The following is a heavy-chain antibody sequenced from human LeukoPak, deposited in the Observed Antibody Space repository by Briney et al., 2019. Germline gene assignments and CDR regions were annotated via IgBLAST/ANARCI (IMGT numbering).Heavy chain of an antibody. Sequence: ASVKVSCKGSGYTFTSYGISWVRQAPGQGRERMGGSSAYNGNTNYAQKHQGRDTINTDTSTSTDYMELRKLRSEDADEYYCARDSLISKDCPNRVCPCDYWGQGTLVTVPS. CDR2: SSAYNGNT. V-gene: IGHV1-18*01. J-gene: IGHJ4*02. D-gene: IGHD2-8*01. CDR1: GYTFTSYG. CDR3: ARDSLISKDCPNRVCPCDY.